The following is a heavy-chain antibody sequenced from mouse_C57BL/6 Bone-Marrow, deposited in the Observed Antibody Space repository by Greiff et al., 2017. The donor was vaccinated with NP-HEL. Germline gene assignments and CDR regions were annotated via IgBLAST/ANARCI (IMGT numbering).Heavy chain of an antibody. V-gene: IGHV1-22*01. J-gene: IGHJ4*01. CDR2: INPNNGGT. Sequence: EVKLQQSGPELVKPGASVKMSCKASGYTFTDYNMHWVKQSHGKSLEWIGYINPNNGGTSYNQKFKGKATLTVNKSSSTAYMELRSLTSEDSAVYYCARQGVYYYYGSSPYAMDYWGQGTSVTVSS. CDR1: GYTFTDYN. CDR3: ARQGVYYYYGSSPYAMDY. D-gene: IGHD1-1*01.